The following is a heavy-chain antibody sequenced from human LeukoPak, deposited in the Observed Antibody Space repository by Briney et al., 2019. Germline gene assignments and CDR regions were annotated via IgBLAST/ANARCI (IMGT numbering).Heavy chain of an antibody. CDR2: IYTSGST. Sequence: PSQTLSLTCTVSGGSISSGSYYWSWIRQPAGKGLEWIGRIYTSGSTNYNPSLRSRVTMSVDTSKNQFSLKLSSVTAADTAVYYCARDRPLFSLAVAPEYWFDPWGQGTLVTVSS. CDR1: GGSISSGSYY. CDR3: ARDRPLFSLAVAPEYWFDP. D-gene: IGHD6-19*01. V-gene: IGHV4-61*02. J-gene: IGHJ5*02.